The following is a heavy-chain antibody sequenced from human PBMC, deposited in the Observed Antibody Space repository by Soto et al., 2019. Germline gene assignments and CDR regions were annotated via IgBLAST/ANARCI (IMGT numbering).Heavy chain of an antibody. CDR1: GYTLTELS. Sequence: ASVKVSCKVSGYTLTELSMHWVRQAPGKGLEWMGGFDPEDGETIYAQKFQGRVTMTEDTSTDTAYMELSSLRSEDTAVYYCATGYCSSTSCSRTWFDPWGQGTLVTVSS. V-gene: IGHV1-24*01. CDR2: FDPEDGET. CDR3: ATGYCSSTSCSRTWFDP. D-gene: IGHD2-2*01. J-gene: IGHJ5*02.